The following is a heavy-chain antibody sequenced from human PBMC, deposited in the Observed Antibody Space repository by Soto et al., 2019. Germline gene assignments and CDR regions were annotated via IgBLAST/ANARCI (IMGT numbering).Heavy chain of an antibody. CDR2: INHSGST. D-gene: IGHD3-10*01. CDR1: GGSFSGYY. J-gene: IGHJ4*02. V-gene: IGHV4-34*01. Sequence: SETLSLTCAVYGGSFSGYYWSWIRQPPGKGLEWIGEINHSGSTNYNPSLKSRVTISVDTSKNQFSLKLSSVTAADTAVYYCARGRITMVRGVIISPWPYYFDYWGQGTLVTVSS. CDR3: ARGRITMVRGVIISPWPYYFDY.